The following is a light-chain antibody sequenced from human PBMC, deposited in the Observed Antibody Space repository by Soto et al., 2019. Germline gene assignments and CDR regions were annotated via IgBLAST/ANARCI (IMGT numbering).Light chain of an antibody. CDR3: SSYTSSSTL. J-gene: IGLJ1*01. CDR1: NSDVGGYNY. V-gene: IGLV2-14*01. Sequence: QSALTQPASVSGSPGQSITISCTGSNSDVGGYNYVSWYQQHPGRAPKVMIFEVNNRPSGVSNRFSGSKSGNTASLTISGLQAEDEADYYCSSYTSSSTLFGTGTKVTVL. CDR2: EVN.